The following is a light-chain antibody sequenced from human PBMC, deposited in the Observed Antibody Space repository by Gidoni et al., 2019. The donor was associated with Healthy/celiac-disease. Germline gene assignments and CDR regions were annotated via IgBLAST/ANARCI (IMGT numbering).Light chain of an antibody. CDR3: QQYGGSPLT. CDR1: QTLSSHS. J-gene: IGKJ4*01. Sequence: EILFPQSQGTLSLSPGERATLSCSASQTLSSHSVAWYQQKPGQAPRLVIYGASSRATGIPDRFSGSGSGTDFTLIITRLEPEDFALYYCQQYGGSPLTFGGGTKIE. CDR2: GAS. V-gene: IGKV3-20*01.